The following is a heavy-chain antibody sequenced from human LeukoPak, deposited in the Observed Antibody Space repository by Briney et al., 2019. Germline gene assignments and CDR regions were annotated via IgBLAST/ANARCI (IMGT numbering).Heavy chain of an antibody. V-gene: IGHV4-59*01. J-gene: IGHJ6*03. CDR3: ARGEQQVVQDYYYMDV. D-gene: IGHD6-13*01. CDR2: IYYSEST. Sequence: SETLSLTCTVSGGSISIYYWSWIRQPPGTGLEWIGYIYYSESTNYNPSLKSRVTISVDTSKNQFSLKLSSVTAADTAVYYCARGEQQVVQDYYYMDVWGKGTTVTVSS. CDR1: GGSISIYY.